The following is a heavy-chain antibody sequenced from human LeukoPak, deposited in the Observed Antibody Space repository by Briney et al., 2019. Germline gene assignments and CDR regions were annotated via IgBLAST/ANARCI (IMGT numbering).Heavy chain of an antibody. Sequence: VASVKVSCKASGYTFTGYYMHWVRQAPGQGLEWMGWMNPNSANTGYAQKFQGRVTMTRNTSISTAYMELSSLRSEDTAVYYCARVNCSSTSCRSKFLDYWGQGTLVTVSS. CDR1: GYTFTGYY. CDR2: MNPNSANT. J-gene: IGHJ4*02. V-gene: IGHV1-8*02. CDR3: ARVNCSSTSCRSKFLDY. D-gene: IGHD2-2*01.